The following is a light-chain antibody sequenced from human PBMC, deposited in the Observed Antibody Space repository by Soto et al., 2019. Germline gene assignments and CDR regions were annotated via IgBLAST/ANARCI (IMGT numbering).Light chain of an antibody. CDR2: GSS. J-gene: IGKJ5*01. CDR3: QQYNDWPRT. Sequence: EIVMTHPQATLSVSPCESVALSRSASQLFSSNLAWYQRRPCQAPRLLIYGSSTRATGVPPRFSGSASGTEFTLTISSLQSEDFGVYYCQQYNDWPRTFGQGTRLEI. V-gene: IGKV3-15*01. CDR1: QLFSSN.